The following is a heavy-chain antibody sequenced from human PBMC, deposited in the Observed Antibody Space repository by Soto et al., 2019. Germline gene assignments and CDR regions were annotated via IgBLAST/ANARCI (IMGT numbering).Heavy chain of an antibody. J-gene: IGHJ5*02. D-gene: IGHD6-19*01. CDR2: ISTYNGNT. CDR1: GYTFTSYA. V-gene: IGHV1-18*04. CDR3: ARVVGGIPVAGSWNWFDP. Sequence: GASVKVSCKASGYTFTSYALSWVRHAPGQGXEWMGWISTYNGNTNYAQNLQGRVTMTTDISTNTAYMELRSLRSDDTAVYYCARVVGGIPVAGSWNWFDPWGQGTLVTVSS.